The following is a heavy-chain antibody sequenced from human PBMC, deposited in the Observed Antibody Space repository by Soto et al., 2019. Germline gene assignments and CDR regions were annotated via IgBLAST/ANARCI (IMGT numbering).Heavy chain of an antibody. CDR3: ARQWDGDYEPGLDV. CDR2: IHYSGST. J-gene: IGHJ6*04. V-gene: IGHV4-59*08. D-gene: IGHD4-17*01. CDR1: SGSISTYY. Sequence: SETLSLTCTVSSGSISTYYWSWIRQPPGKGLEWIGSIHYSGSTNYNPSLKSRVTISVDTSKNQFSLKLSSVTAADTAVYYCARQWDGDYEPGLDVWGKGTTVTVSS.